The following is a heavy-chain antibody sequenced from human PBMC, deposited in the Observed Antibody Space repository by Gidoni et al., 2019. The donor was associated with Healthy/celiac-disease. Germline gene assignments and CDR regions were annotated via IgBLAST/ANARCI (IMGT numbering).Heavy chain of an antibody. CDR1: GFTFSSYG. CDR2: IWYDGSNK. CDR3: ASGRDGYNLIDAFDI. J-gene: IGHJ3*02. Sequence: QVQLVESGGGVVQPGRSLRLSCAASGFTFSSYGMHWVRQAPGKGLEWVAVIWYDGSNKYYADSVKGRFTISRDNSKNTLYLQMNSLRAEDTAVYYCASGRDGYNLIDAFDIWGQGTMVTVSS. V-gene: IGHV3-33*01. D-gene: IGHD5-12*01.